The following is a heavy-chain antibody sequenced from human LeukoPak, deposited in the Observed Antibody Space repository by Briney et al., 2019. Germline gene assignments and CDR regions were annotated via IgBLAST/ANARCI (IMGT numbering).Heavy chain of an antibody. V-gene: IGHV3-7*01. Sequence: GGSLRLSRAASGFTFSSFWMTWVRQAPGKGLEWVANIKQDGSEKYYVDSVKGRFTISRDNAENSLYLQMNSLRAEDTAVYYCARRYYGGNPDYWGQGTLVTVSS. J-gene: IGHJ4*02. CDR2: IKQDGSEK. D-gene: IGHD4-23*01. CDR3: ARRYYGGNPDY. CDR1: GFTFSSFW.